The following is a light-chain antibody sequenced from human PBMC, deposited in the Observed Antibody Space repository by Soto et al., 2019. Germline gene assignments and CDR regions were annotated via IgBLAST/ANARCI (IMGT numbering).Light chain of an antibody. CDR2: DNN. CDR3: GTWDSSLSAGWV. CDR1: SSNIGNNY. J-gene: IGLJ1*01. Sequence: QSVLTQPPSVSAAPGRKVTISCSGSSSNIGNNYVSWYQQLPGTAPKLLIYDNNKRPSGIPDRFSGSKSGTSATLGITGLQTGDEADYYCGTWDSSLSAGWVFGTGTKVTVL. V-gene: IGLV1-51*01.